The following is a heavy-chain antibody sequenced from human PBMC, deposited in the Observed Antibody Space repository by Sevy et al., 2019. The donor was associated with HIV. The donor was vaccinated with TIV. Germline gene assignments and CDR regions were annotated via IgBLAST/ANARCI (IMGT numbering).Heavy chain of an antibody. D-gene: IGHD2-8*02. CDR3: AKNTAAVGVGGFDY. CDR1: GFTFSYSG. CDR2: IQFDGSSR. J-gene: IGHJ4*02. Sequence: GGSLRLSCAASGFTFSYSGMHWVRQAPGKGLEWVTFIQFDGSSRYYAESVKGRFTILRDHTKNTLYLQMNSLRRDDTAVYYCAKNTAAVGVGGFDYWGQGALVTVSS. V-gene: IGHV3-30*02.